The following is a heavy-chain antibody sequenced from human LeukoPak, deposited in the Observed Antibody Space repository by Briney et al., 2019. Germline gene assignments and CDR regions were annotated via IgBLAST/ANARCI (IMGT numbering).Heavy chain of an antibody. CDR2: IYTSGST. CDR3: ARDYGSGSYVNWFDP. V-gene: IGHV4-4*07. D-gene: IGHD3-10*01. J-gene: IGHJ5*02. Sequence: PSETLSLTCTVSGGSISSYYWSWIRQPAGKGLEWIGRIYTSGSTNSHPSLKSRVTMSVDTSKNQFSLKLSSVTAADTAVYYCARDYGSGSYVNWFDPWGQGTLVTVSS. CDR1: GGSISSYY.